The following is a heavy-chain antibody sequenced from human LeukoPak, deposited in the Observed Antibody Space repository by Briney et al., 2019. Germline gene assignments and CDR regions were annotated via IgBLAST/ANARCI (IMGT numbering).Heavy chain of an antibody. CDR3: ARVKECSGGSCYSDYFDY. D-gene: IGHD2-15*01. Sequence: SETLSLTCTVSGGSISSGDYYWSWIRQPPGKGLEWIGYIYYSGNTYYNPSLKSRVTISVDTSKNQFSLKLSSVTAADTAVYYCARVKECSGGSCYSDYFDYWGQGTLVTVSS. J-gene: IGHJ4*02. V-gene: IGHV4-30-4*01. CDR1: GGSISSGDYY. CDR2: IYYSGNT.